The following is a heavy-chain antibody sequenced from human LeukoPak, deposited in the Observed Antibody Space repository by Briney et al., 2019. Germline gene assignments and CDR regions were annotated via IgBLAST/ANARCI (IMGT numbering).Heavy chain of an antibody. D-gene: IGHD2-15*01. J-gene: IGHJ6*03. Sequence: GGSLRLSCAASGFPFSSYAMNWVRQAPGKGLEWVSIIFGADKNTTYYADSVKGRFTVSRDNSKKSLYLQMNSLRAEDTAVYYCASTLCSGDNRYFDYYYYMDVWGKGTTVTISS. CDR1: GFPFSSYA. V-gene: IGHV3-23*01. CDR3: ASTLCSGDNRYFDYYYYMDV. CDR2: IFGADKNTT.